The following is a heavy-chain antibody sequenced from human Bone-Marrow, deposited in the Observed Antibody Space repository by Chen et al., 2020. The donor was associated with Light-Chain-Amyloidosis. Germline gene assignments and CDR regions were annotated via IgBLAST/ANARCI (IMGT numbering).Heavy chain of an antibody. V-gene: IGHV4-34*01. CDR3: ARGAGRYFAI. CDR1: GGSFNGFY. D-gene: IGHD3-9*01. CDR2: INHSGNI. Sequence: VQLQHWGAGLLKHLETLSPPCAVSGGSFNGFYWTWIRQTPGKGLEWIGEINHSGNINSTPSLRSRVSMSVDTSQSQFSLKLTSVTAADTAVYYCARGAGRYFAIWGQGALVTVSS. J-gene: IGHJ4*02.